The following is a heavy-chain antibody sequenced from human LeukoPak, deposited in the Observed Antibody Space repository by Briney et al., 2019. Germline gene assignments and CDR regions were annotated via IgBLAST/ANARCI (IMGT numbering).Heavy chain of an antibody. V-gene: IGHV4-59*01. Sequence: SETLSLTCTVSGGSISSYYWSWIRQPPGKGLEWIGYIYYSGSTNYNPSLKSRVTISVDTSKNQFSLRLSSVTAADTAMYYCARESTVLYYMDVWGKGTTVTISS. D-gene: IGHD4-17*01. J-gene: IGHJ6*03. CDR3: ARESTVLYYMDV. CDR1: GGSISSYY. CDR2: IYYSGST.